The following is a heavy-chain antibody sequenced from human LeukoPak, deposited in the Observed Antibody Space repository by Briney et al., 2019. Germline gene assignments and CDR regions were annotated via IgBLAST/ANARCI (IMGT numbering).Heavy chain of an antibody. CDR3: AKSKGGSSSWYNY. CDR1: GFTVSSNY. CDR2: ISGSGGST. D-gene: IGHD6-13*01. V-gene: IGHV3-23*01. J-gene: IGHJ4*02. Sequence: GGSLRLSCAASGFTVSSNYMSWVRQAPGKGLEWVSAISGSGGSTYYADSVKGRFTISRDNSKNTLYLQMNSLRAEDTAVYYCAKSKGGSSSWYNYWGQGTLVTVSS.